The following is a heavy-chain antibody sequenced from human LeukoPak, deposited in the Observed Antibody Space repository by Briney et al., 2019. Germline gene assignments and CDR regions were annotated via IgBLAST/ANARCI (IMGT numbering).Heavy chain of an antibody. CDR3: AKDRARAFIAAASTSLNWFDP. CDR1: GFIFSSYP. Sequence: GRSLRLSCAASGFIFSSYPMHWVRQAPGKGLEWVAVISYDGSNKYYADSVKGRFTISRDNSKNTLYLQMNSLRAEDTAVYYCAKDRARAFIAAASTSLNWFDPWGQGTLVTVSS. J-gene: IGHJ5*02. CDR2: ISYDGSNK. V-gene: IGHV3-30*04. D-gene: IGHD6-13*01.